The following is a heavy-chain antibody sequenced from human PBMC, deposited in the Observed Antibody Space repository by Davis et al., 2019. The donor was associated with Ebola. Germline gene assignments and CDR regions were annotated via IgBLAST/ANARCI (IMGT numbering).Heavy chain of an antibody. V-gene: IGHV3-21*01. D-gene: IGHD3-3*01. CDR3: AREADDFWGGYYSFDS. CDR2: IGSSSNYF. Sequence: PGGSLRLSCAASKFTFSNYGMNWVRQAPGKGLQWVSSIGSSSNYFYYSDSVKGRFSVSRDNAKNSLYLQMNSLRVDDTGVYYCAREADDFWGGYYSFDSWGQGILVTVSS. J-gene: IGHJ4*02. CDR1: KFTFSNYG.